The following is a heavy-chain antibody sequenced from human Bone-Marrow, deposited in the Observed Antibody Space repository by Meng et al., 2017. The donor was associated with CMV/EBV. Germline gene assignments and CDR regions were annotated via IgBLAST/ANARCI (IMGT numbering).Heavy chain of an antibody. CDR3: ARAPYPAPQDY. CDR1: GFTFSSYA. J-gene: IGHJ4*02. Sequence: GESLKISCSASGFTFSSYAMHWVRQAPGKGLEWVTFISNDGGNQYYADSVKGRFTISRDNAKNSLYLQMNSLRAEDTAVYFCARAPYPAPQDYWGQGTLVPVLL. CDR2: ISNDGGNQ. V-gene: IGHV3-30-3*01.